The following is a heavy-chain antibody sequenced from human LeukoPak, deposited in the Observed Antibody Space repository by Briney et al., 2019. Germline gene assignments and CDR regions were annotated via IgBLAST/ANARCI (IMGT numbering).Heavy chain of an antibody. CDR3: ARDGSTGSGYFDY. V-gene: IGHV3-48*03. D-gene: IGHD2-8*02. Sequence: PGGSLRLSCAASGFTFSSYEMNWVRQAPGKGLEWVSYISGSGTSIYYADSVKGRLTISRDKAENSLYLQMNSLRAEDTAVYFCARDGSTGSGYFDYWGQGTLIAVSS. CDR1: GFTFSSYE. CDR2: ISGSGTSI. J-gene: IGHJ4*02.